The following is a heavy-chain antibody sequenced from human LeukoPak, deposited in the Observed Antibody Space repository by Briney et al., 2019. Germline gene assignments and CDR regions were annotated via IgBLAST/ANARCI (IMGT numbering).Heavy chain of an antibody. J-gene: IGHJ3*02. CDR2: ISYDGSNK. CDR3: ARPHGDYDSSGYYYVAFDI. CDR1: GFTFSSYA. V-gene: IGHV3-30-3*02. D-gene: IGHD3-22*01. Sequence: GGSLRLSCAASGFTFSSYAMHWVRQAPGKGLEGVAVISYDGSNKYYADSVKGRFTISRDNSKNTLYLQMNSLRAEDTAVYYCARPHGDYDSSGYYYVAFDIWGQGTMVTVSS.